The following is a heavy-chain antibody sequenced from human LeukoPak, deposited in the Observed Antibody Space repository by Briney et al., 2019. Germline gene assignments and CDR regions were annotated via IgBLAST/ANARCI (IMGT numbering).Heavy chain of an antibody. CDR1: GFTFSDYS. J-gene: IGHJ3*02. Sequence: GGSLRLSRAASGFTFSDYSMNWVRQAPGKGLEWVSSISSSNSYIYYADSVKGRFTISRDNAKNSLYLQMNSLRAEDTAIYYCARDRGWLQFDTFDIWGQGTMVTVSS. D-gene: IGHD5-24*01. V-gene: IGHV3-21*01. CDR3: ARDRGWLQFDTFDI. CDR2: ISSSNSYI.